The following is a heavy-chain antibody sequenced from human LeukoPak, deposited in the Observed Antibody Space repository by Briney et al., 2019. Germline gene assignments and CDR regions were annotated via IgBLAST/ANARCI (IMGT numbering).Heavy chain of an antibody. CDR3: ARHPRSGYSYGFDAFDI. CDR2: IYYSGSA. Sequence: PSETLSLTCTVSGGSISSSSYYWGWIRQPPGKGLEWIGTIYYSGSAYYNPSLKSRVTISVDTSKNQFSLKLSSVTAADTTVYYCARHPRSGYSYGFDAFDIWGQGTMVTVSS. D-gene: IGHD5-18*01. CDR1: GGSISSSSYY. J-gene: IGHJ3*02. V-gene: IGHV4-39*01.